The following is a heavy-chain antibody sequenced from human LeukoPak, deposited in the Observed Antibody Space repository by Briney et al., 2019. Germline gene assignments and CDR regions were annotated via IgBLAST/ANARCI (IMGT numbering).Heavy chain of an antibody. CDR1: GFTFGDYA. D-gene: IGHD1-26*01. J-gene: IGHJ5*02. Sequence: GGSLRLSCTASGFTFGDYAMSWVRQAPGKGLEWVSSISSSSSYIYYVDSVKGRFTISRDNARNSLYLQMNSLRAEDTAVYYCARAPLSGSYLINWFDPWGQGTLVTVSS. V-gene: IGHV3-21*01. CDR2: ISSSSSYI. CDR3: ARAPLSGSYLINWFDP.